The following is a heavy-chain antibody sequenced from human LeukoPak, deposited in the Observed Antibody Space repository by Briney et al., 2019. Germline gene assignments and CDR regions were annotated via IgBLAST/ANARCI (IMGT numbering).Heavy chain of an antibody. D-gene: IGHD3-10*01. CDR1: GGSISSYY. CDR3: ARDQLNNWFDP. J-gene: IGHJ5*02. CDR2: IHYSGST. V-gene: IGHV4-59*01. Sequence: PSETLSLTCTVSGGSISSYYWSWIRQPPGKGLEWIGYIHYSGSTNYNPSLKSRVTISVDTSKNQFSLKLSSVTAADTAVYYCARDQLNNWFDPWRQGTLVTVSS.